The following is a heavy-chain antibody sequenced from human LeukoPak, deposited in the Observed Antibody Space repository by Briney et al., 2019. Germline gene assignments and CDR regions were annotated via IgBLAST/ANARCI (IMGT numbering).Heavy chain of an antibody. D-gene: IGHD5-12*01. V-gene: IGHV3-66*01. Sequence: GGSLRLSCAASGFSVSSNYMTWVRQAPGKGLEWVSVIYSAGHTYYADSVNGRFTISRDNSKNTLYLQMNSLRAEDTAVYYCARDGNSGYDYTNDYWGQGTLVTVSS. J-gene: IGHJ4*02. CDR3: ARDGNSGYDYTNDY. CDR2: IYSAGHT. CDR1: GFSVSSNY.